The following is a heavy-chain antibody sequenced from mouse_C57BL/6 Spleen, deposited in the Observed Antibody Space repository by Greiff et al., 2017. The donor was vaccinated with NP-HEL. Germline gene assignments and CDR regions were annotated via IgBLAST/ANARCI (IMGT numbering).Heavy chain of an antibody. V-gene: IGHV1-42*01. CDR2: INPSTGGT. J-gene: IGHJ3*01. D-gene: IGHD3-2*02. CDR1: GYSFTGYY. Sequence: VQLQQSGPELVKPGASVKISCKASGYSFTGYYMNWVKQSPEKSLEWIGEINPSTGGTTYNQKFKAKATLTVDKSSSTAYMQLKSLTSEDSAVYYCARTAQATGAYWGQGTLVTVSA. CDR3: ARTAQATGAY.